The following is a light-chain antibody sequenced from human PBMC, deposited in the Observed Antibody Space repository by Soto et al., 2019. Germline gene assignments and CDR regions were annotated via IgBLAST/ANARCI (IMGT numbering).Light chain of an antibody. J-gene: IGKJ1*01. V-gene: IGKV1-5*01. Sequence: DIQMTQSPSTLSASVGDRVTITCRASQSISIWLAWYQQKPGEAPNLLIYDASSLESGVPSRFSGSGSGTEFTLTISRLHPDDFATYYCQQYKAYWTFGQGTKV. CDR3: QQYKAYWT. CDR1: QSISIW. CDR2: DAS.